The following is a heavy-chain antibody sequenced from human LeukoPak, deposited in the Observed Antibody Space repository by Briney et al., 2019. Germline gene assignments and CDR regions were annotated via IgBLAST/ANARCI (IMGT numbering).Heavy chain of an antibody. CDR2: INPNSGGT. V-gene: IGHV1-2*02. D-gene: IGHD2-2*01. Sequence: ASVKVSCKASGYTFTGYYMHWVRQAPGQGLEWMGWINPNSGGTNYAQKFQGRVTMTRDTSISTAYMELSRLRSDDTAVYYCARAKQIVVVPASGYYFDYWGQGTLVTVSS. CDR3: ARAKQIVVVPASGYYFDY. J-gene: IGHJ4*02. CDR1: GYTFTGYY.